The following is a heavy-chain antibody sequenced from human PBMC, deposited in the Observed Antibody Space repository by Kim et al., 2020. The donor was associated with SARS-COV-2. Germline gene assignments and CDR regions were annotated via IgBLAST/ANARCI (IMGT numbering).Heavy chain of an antibody. J-gene: IGHJ4*02. CDR2: ISSSSSYI. D-gene: IGHD1-26*01. V-gene: IGHV3-21*01. CDR3: VRDCWGYSGSYPDTVDY. Sequence: GGSLRLSCEASGFTFSSYSMNWVRQAPGKGLEWVSSISSSSSYIYYADSVKGRFTISRENAKNSLYLQMNSLRAEDTAVYYCVRDCWGYSGSYPDTVDYWGQGTLVTVSS. CDR1: GFTFSSYS.